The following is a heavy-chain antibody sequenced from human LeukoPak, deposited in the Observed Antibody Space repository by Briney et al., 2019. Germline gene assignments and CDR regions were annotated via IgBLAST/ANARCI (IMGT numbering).Heavy chain of an antibody. CDR1: GFTFSSYG. CDR2: ISYDGSNK. J-gene: IGHJ4*02. Sequence: GPLRLSCAASGFTFSSYGMHWVRQAPGKGLEWVAVISYDGSNKYYADSVKGRFTISRDNSKNTLYLQMNSLRAEDTAVYYCAKDRLLYCSGGSCYYGGFDYWGQGTLVTVSS. D-gene: IGHD2-15*01. V-gene: IGHV3-30*18. CDR3: AKDRLLYCSGGSCYYGGFDY.